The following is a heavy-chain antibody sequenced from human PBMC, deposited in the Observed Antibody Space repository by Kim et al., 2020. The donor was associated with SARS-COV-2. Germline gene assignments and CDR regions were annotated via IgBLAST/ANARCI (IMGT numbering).Heavy chain of an antibody. CDR3: ARLAGILDYGDYYFDY. D-gene: IGHD4-17*01. V-gene: IGHV1-69*13. J-gene: IGHJ4*02. CDR2: IIPIFGTA. Sequence: SVKVSCKASGGTFSSYAISWVRQAPGQGLEWMGGIIPIFGTANYAQKFQGRVTITADESTSTAYMELSSLRSEDTAVYYCARLAGILDYGDYYFDYWGQGTLVTVSS. CDR1: GGTFSSYA.